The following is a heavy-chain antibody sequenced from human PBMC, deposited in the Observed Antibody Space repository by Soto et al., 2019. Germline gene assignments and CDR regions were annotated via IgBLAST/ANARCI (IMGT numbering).Heavy chain of an antibody. CDR3: ARRGWSSPYYYYGMDV. Sequence: PEETLSLTCTVSGGSISSYYWSWIRQPPGKGLEWIGYIYYSGSTNYNPSLKSRVTISVDTSKSQFSLKLSSVTAADTAVYYCARRGWSSPYYYYGMDVWGQGTTVTVSS. CDR1: GGSISSYY. J-gene: IGHJ6*02. V-gene: IGHV4-59*01. CDR2: IYYSGST. D-gene: IGHD3-3*01.